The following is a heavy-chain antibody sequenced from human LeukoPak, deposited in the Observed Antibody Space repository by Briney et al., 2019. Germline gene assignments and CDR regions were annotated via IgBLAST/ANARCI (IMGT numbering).Heavy chain of an antibody. CDR3: ARGTHRRDP. V-gene: IGHV4-34*01. CDR2: INHSGST. CDR1: GGSFSGYY. Sequence: SETLSLTCAVYGGSFSGYYWSWIRQPPGKGLEWIGEINHSGSTNYNPSLKSRVTISVDTSKNQFSLKLSSVTAADTAVYYCARGTHRRDPWGQGTMVTVSS. J-gene: IGHJ3*01.